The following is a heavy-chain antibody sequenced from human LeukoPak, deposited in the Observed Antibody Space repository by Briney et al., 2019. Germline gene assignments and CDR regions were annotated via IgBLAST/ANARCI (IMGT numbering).Heavy chain of an antibody. J-gene: IGHJ6*02. CDR1: GFTFSSYG. Sequence: WRSLRLSCAASGFTFSSYGMHWVRQAPGKGLEWVAVISYDGSNKYYADSVKGRFTISRDNSKNTLYLQMNSLRAEDTAVYYCAKDLRGGDPHGMDVWGQGTTVTVSS. D-gene: IGHD2-21*02. CDR3: AKDLRGGDPHGMDV. CDR2: ISYDGSNK. V-gene: IGHV3-30*18.